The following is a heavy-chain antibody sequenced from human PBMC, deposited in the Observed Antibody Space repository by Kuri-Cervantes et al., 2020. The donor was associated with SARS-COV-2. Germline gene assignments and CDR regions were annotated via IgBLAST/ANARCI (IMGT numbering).Heavy chain of an antibody. D-gene: IGHD3-9*01. CDR1: GFTFSGHW. V-gene: IGHV3-74*01. J-gene: IGHJ4*02. Sequence: GESLKISCAASGFTFSGHWIHWVRQAPGKGLVWVSRINPDGSYTNNADSVKGRFTISRDNSKNTLYLQMNSLRAEDTAVYYCAKDASTGYILTGHVVDYWGQGTLVTVSS. CDR3: AKDASTGYILTGHVVDY. CDR2: INPDGSYT.